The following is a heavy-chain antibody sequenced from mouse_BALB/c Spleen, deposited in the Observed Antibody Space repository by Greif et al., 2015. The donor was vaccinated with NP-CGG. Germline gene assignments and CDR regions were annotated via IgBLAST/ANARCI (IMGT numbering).Heavy chain of an antibody. J-gene: IGHJ3*01. V-gene: IGHV14-4*02. Sequence: VQLQQSGAELVRSGASVKLSCTASGFNIKDYYMHWVKQRPEQGLEWIGWIDPENGDTEYAPKFRGKATMTADTSSNTAYLQLSSLTSEDTAVYYCNGNWFAYWGQGTLVTVSA. CDR2: IDPENGDT. CDR1: GFNIKDYY. CDR3: NGNWFAY.